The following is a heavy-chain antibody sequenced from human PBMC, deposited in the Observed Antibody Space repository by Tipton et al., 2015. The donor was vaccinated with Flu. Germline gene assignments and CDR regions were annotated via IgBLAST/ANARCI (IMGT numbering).Heavy chain of an antibody. V-gene: IGHV3-48*03. CDR3: ARRSNVAFDI. CDR2: ISTSGTTI. Sequence: GSLRLSCAASGFTFTTYEMNWVRQAPGKGLEWVSFISTSGTTIYSADSVKGRFTISRDNAGNSLYLQMDSLRGEDTALYYCARRSNVAFDIWGQGTMVTVSS. CDR1: GFTFTTYE. J-gene: IGHJ3*02.